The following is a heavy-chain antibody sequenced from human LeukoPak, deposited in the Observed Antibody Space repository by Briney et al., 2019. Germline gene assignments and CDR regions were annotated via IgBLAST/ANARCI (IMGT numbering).Heavy chain of an antibody. V-gene: IGHV4-4*07. J-gene: IGHJ4*02. D-gene: IGHD3-10*01. CDR3: ARGATMVRGVTYYFDY. Sequence: SETLSLTCTVSGASISSYYYNWIRQTAGRGLEWIGRLYISGSTDYNPSLKSRVAVSVDTSKNQFSLKLSSVTAADTAVYYCARGATMVRGVTYYFDYWGQGTLVTVSS. CDR1: GASISSYY. CDR2: LYISGST.